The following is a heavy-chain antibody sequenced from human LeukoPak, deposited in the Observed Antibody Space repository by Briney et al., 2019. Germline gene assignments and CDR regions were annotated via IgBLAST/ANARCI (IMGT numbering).Heavy chain of an antibody. CDR1: GGSFSGYY. J-gene: IGHJ4*02. CDR3: ARLTGYDWESSYDY. CDR2: INHSGST. Sequence: PSETLSLTCAVYGGSFSGYYWSWIRQPPGKGLEWIGEINHSGSTYYNPSLKSRVTISVDTSKNQFSLKLSSVTAADTAVYYCARLTGYDWESSYDYWGQGTLVTVSS. D-gene: IGHD5-12*01. V-gene: IGHV4-34*01.